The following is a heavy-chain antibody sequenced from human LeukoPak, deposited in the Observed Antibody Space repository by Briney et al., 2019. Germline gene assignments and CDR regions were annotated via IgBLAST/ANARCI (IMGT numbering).Heavy chain of an antibody. D-gene: IGHD6-13*01. CDR3: AILHSSSWYTPNYGMDV. V-gene: IGHV4-39*07. Sequence: ASETLSLTCTVSGGSISSSSYYWGWIRQPPGKGLEWIGSIYYSGSTYYNPSLKSRVTISVDTSKNQFSLKLSSVTAADTAVYYCAILHSSSWYTPNYGMDVWGQGTTVTVSS. CDR1: GGSISSSSYY. CDR2: IYYSGST. J-gene: IGHJ6*02.